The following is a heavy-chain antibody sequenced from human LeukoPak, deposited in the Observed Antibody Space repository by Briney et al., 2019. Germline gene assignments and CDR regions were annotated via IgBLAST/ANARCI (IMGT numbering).Heavy chain of an antibody. Sequence: GGSLRLSCAASGFTFSSYWMNWVRQAPGKGLEWVANIKQDGSEKYYVDSVKGRFTISRDNAKNSLYLQMNSLRAEDTAVYYCARDRKYYYDSSGYYYFDYWGQGTLVTVSS. CDR1: GFTFSSYW. J-gene: IGHJ4*02. CDR3: ARDRKYYYDSSGYYYFDY. D-gene: IGHD3-22*01. V-gene: IGHV3-7*03. CDR2: IKQDGSEK.